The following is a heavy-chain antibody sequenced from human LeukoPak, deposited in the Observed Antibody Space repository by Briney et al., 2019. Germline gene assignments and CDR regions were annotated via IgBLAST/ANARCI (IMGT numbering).Heavy chain of an antibody. CDR2: ISYDGSNK. J-gene: IGHJ4*02. V-gene: IGHV3-30*18. D-gene: IGHD5-18*01. CDR1: EFSVGSNY. Sequence: PGGSLRLSCAASEFSVGSNYMTWVRQAAGKGLEWVAVISYDGSNKYYADSVKGRFTISRDNSKNTLYLQMNSLRAEDTAVYYCAKGGGYSYGATFDYWGQGTLVTVSS. CDR3: AKGGGYSYGATFDY.